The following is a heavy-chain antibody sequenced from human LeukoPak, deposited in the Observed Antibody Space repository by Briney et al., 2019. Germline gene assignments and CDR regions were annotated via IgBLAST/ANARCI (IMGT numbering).Heavy chain of an antibody. CDR1: GFTFSSYD. Sequence: PGGSLRLSCAASGFTFSSYDMSWVRQAPGKGLEWVSTISGSGGSTYYADSVKGRFTISRDNSKNTLYLQMNSLRPDDTAVYYCAKDYSKTSYYGSGTYYRPNWFDPWGQGTLVTVSS. D-gene: IGHD3-10*01. J-gene: IGHJ5*02. CDR2: ISGSGGST. CDR3: AKDYSKTSYYGSGTYYRPNWFDP. V-gene: IGHV3-23*01.